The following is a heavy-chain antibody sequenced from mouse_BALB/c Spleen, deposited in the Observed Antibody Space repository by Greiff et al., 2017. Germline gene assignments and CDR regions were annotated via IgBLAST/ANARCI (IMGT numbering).Heavy chain of an antibody. Sequence: VQLQQSGAELVRPGVSVKISCKGSGYTFTDYAMHWVKQSHAKSLEWIGVISTYYGDASYNQKFKGKDTMTVDKSSSTAYMELDRLTSEDSAIYYCARRGSSPGYFDYWGQGTTLTVSS. V-gene: IGHV1S137*01. J-gene: IGHJ2*01. CDR1: GYTFTDYA. CDR2: ISTYYGDA. D-gene: IGHD1-1*01. CDR3: ARRGSSPGYFDY.